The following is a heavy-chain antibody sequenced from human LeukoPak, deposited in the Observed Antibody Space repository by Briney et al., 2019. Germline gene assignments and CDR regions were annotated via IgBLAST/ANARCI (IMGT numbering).Heavy chain of an antibody. Sequence: PGGSLRLSCAASGFTVGIKYMNWVRQSPGKGLEWVSILYSGGDTYYADSVKGRFTISRDNSRNTLSLQMNSLRVEDTAIYYCARVGDHYHWYLDLWGRGTLVTVSS. CDR1: GFTVGIKY. J-gene: IGHJ2*01. CDR2: LYSGGDT. V-gene: IGHV3-53*01. CDR3: ARVGDHYHWYLDL. D-gene: IGHD3-10*01.